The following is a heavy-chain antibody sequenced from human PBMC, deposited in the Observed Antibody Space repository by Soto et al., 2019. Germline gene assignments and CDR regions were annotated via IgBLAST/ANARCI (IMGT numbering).Heavy chain of an antibody. CDR1: GGSISSGGYY. D-gene: IGHD3-10*01. J-gene: IGHJ4*02. CDR3: ARAPRGNYGYPSYFDY. Sequence: SETLSLTCTVSGGSISSGGYYWSWIRQHPGKGLEWIGYIYYSGSTNYNPSLKSRVTISVDTSKNQFSLKLTSVTAADTAVYYCARAPRGNYGYPSYFDYWGQGTLVTVSS. V-gene: IGHV4-61*08. CDR2: IYYSGST.